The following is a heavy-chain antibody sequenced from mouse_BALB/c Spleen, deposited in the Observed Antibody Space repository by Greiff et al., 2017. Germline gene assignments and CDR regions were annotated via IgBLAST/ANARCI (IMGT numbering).Heavy chain of an antibody. J-gene: IGHJ3*01. Sequence: EVKVVESGAELVKPGASVKLSCTASGFNIKDTYMHWVKQRPEQGLEWIGRIDPANGNTKYDPKFQGKATITADTSSNTAYLQLSSLTSEDTAVYYCARNSFAYWGQGTLVTVSA. CDR3: ARNSFAY. CDR1: GFNIKDTY. V-gene: IGHV14-3*02. CDR2: IDPANGNT.